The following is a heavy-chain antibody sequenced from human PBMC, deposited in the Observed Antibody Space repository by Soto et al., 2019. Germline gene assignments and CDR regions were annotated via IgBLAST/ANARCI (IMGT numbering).Heavy chain of an antibody. D-gene: IGHD4-4*01. J-gene: IGHJ5*02. CDR3: AKDRGCQTTLKSGSCRMYNWFDP. Sequence: GGSLRLSCAASGFTFSSYAMSWVRQAPGKGLEWVSAISGSGGSTYYADSVKGRFTISRDNSKNTLYLQMNSLRAEDTAVYYCAKDRGCQTTLKSGSCRMYNWFDPWGQGTLVTVSS. CDR2: ISGSGGST. CDR1: GFTFSSYA. V-gene: IGHV3-23*01.